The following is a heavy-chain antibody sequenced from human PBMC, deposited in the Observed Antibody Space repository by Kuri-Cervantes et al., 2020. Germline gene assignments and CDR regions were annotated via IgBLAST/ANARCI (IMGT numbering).Heavy chain of an antibody. CDR3: ASRGYSYGVLGGPGSIYFDY. D-gene: IGHD5-18*01. CDR1: GGTFSSYA. CDR2: IIPIFGTA. Sequence: SVKVSCKASGGTFSSYAISWVRQAPGQGLEWVGGIIPIFGTANYAQKFQGRVTITTDESTSTAYMELSSLRSEDTAVYYCASRGYSYGVLGGPGSIYFDYWGQGTLVTVSS. V-gene: IGHV1-69*05. J-gene: IGHJ4*02.